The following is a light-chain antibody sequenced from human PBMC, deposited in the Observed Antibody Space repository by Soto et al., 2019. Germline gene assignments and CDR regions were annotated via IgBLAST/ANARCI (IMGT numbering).Light chain of an antibody. J-gene: IGLJ1*01. CDR2: GNI. CDR3: QSYDSTLSARYV. Sequence: QLVLTQPPSVSGAPGQRGTISCTGSSSNIGAGYDVHWYQQRPGTAPKLLIFGNINRPSGVPDRFAGSKSGTSASLAITGLQAEDEGDYYCQSYDSTLSARYVFGTGTKLTVL. V-gene: IGLV1-40*01. CDR1: SSNIGAGYD.